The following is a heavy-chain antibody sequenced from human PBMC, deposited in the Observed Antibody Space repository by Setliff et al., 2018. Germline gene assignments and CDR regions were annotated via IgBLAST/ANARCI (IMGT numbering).Heavy chain of an antibody. V-gene: IGHV1-69*13. CDR3: ARELRSPYWHIDF. D-gene: IGHD2-15*01. Sequence: SVKVSCKASGGTFSSDVITWVQQAPGQGLEWMGRFIPVLRKANYAQRFQGRVTITADESTSTGYLELCRLRSEDTAIYYCARELRSPYWHIDFWGQGTLVTVSS. CDR2: FIPVLRKA. J-gene: IGHJ4*02. CDR1: GGTFSSDV.